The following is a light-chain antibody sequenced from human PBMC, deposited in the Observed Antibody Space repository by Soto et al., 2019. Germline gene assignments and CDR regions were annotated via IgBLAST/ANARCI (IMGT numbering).Light chain of an antibody. CDR2: WTS. CDR3: QQDYAAPIT. Sequence: DIVMTQSPDSLAVSLGERATINCKSSQSVFRSSNNQNYLTWYQLKPGQPPKLLIYWTSIRGSGVPDRFSGSGSGTDFTLTISSLQAEDVAVYYCQQDYAAPITFGQGTRLEIK. V-gene: IGKV4-1*01. J-gene: IGKJ5*01. CDR1: QSVFRSSNNQNY.